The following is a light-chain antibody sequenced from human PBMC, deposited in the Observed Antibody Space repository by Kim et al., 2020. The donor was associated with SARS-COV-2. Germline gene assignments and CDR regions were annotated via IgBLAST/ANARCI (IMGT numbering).Light chain of an antibody. J-gene: IGLJ3*02. CDR1: RSNTGASYD. CDR3: QSYDSSLSGWV. Sequence: QRVTNPSPGTRSNTGASYDVPWSQQIPGPCPKPLFSGKSNRPSAVPDRFSGFKSGTSPSLAITGLQGEDEADYYCQSYDSSLSGWVFGGGTQLTVL. CDR2: GKS. V-gene: IGLV1-40*01.